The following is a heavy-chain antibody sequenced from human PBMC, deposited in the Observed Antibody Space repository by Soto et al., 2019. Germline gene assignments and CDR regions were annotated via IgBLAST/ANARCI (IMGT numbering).Heavy chain of an antibody. CDR2: IYYDDGST. Sequence: EVQLVETGGGLIQPGGSLRLSCAVSGFTVSTNYMIWVRQAPGKGLEWVSVIYYDDGSTYYADSVKGRFSISRDSSSNTLYLQMNSLRAEDTAVYYCASGQQVILRYYYGLDVWGQGTTVTVSS. V-gene: IGHV3-53*02. J-gene: IGHJ6*02. CDR3: ASGQQVILRYYYGLDV. CDR1: GFTVSTNY. D-gene: IGHD6-13*01.